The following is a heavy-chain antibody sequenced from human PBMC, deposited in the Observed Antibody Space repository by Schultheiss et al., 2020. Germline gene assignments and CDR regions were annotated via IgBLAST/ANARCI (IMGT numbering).Heavy chain of an antibody. V-gene: IGHV4-4*02. CDR3: ARLGVRYQLWSNWFDP. CDR1: GGSISSSNW. CDR2: IYHSGST. Sequence: SETLSLTCAVSGGSISSSNWWSWVRQPPGKGLEWIGEIYHSGSTNYNPSLKSRVTISVDTSKNQFSLKLSSVTAADTAVYYCARLGVRYQLWSNWFDPWGQGTLVTVSS. D-gene: IGHD2-2*01. J-gene: IGHJ5*02.